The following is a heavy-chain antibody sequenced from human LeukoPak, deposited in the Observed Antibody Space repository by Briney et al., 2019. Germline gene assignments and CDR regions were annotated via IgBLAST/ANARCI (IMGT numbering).Heavy chain of an antibody. D-gene: IGHD3-22*01. J-gene: IGHJ4*02. V-gene: IGHV1-69*04. CDR1: GGTFSSYA. Sequence: ASVKVSCKASGGTFSSYAISWVRQAPGQGLEWMGRIIPILGIANYAQKFQGRVTITADKSTSTAYMELSSLRSEDTAVYYCARLHYYDSTDDIRGDYWGQGTLVTVSS. CDR3: ARLHYYDSTDDIRGDY. CDR2: IIPILGIA.